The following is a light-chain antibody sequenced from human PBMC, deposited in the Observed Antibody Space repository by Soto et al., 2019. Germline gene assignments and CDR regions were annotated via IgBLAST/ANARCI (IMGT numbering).Light chain of an antibody. J-gene: IGKJ2*01. V-gene: IGKV1-16*01. CDR1: QSISHS. Sequence: DIQMTQSPSSLSASVGERVTITCRASQSISHSLNWFQQQPGKAPKVLIYAASTLPSGVPSRFSGSGFGTEFTLTISSLQPDDFATYHCQQYDSYPYTFGQGTKVDI. CDR2: AAS. CDR3: QQYDSYPYT.